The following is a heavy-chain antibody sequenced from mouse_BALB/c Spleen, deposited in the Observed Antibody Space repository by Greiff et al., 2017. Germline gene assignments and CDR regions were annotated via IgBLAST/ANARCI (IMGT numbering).Heavy chain of an antibody. CDR3: ARDGYGNHKGAMDY. J-gene: IGHJ4*01. V-gene: IGHV5-4*02. CDR2: ISDGGSYT. Sequence: EVMLVESGGGLVKPGGSLKLSCAASGFTFSDYYMYWVRQTPEKRLEWVATISDGGSYTYYPDSVKGRFTISRDNAKNNLYLQMSSLKSEDTAMYYCARDGYGNHKGAMDYWGQGTSVTVSS. D-gene: IGHD2-10*02. CDR1: GFTFSDYY.